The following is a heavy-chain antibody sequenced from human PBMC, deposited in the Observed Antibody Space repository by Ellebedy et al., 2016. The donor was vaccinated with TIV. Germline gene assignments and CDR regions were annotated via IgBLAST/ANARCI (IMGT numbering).Heavy chain of an antibody. D-gene: IGHD4-17*01. CDR2: IYQDGSEK. CDR3: ARRGSYGDYAVQINNWFDR. J-gene: IGHJ5*02. V-gene: IGHV3-7*01. Sequence: GESLKISCIGSGFSFRSYWMSWVRQAPGKGLEWVANIYQDGSEKYYVDSVKGRFTISRDNAKNSLYLQMNSLRVEDTAVYYCARRGSYGDYAVQINNWFDRWGQGTLVTVYS. CDR1: GFSFRSYW.